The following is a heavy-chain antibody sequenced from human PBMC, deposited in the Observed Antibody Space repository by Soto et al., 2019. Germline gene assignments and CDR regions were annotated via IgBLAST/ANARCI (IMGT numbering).Heavy chain of an antibody. CDR1: GFTLRTSG. Sequence: GGSLRLSCAASGFTLRTSGMHWVRQAPSKGLEWVAVISHDGSNQFYAESVKGRFTISRDNSKNMLNLQMNSLRADDSAVYFCAKDSSAVFDYWGQGTLVTVSS. V-gene: IGHV3-30*18. CDR3: AKDSSAVFDY. J-gene: IGHJ4*02. CDR2: ISHDGSNQ.